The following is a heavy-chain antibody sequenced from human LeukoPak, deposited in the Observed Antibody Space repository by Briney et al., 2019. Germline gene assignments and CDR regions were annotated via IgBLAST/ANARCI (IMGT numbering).Heavy chain of an antibody. CDR1: GYTFTSYA. D-gene: IGHD6-19*01. CDR2: INTNTGNP. CDR3: ARVKSSGWSYGMDV. J-gene: IGHJ6*02. Sequence: ASVKVSCKASGYTFTSYAMNWVRQAPGQGLEWMGWINTNTGNPTYAQGFTGRFVFSLDTSVSTAYLQISSLKAEDTAVYYCARVKSSGWSYGMDVWGQGTTVTVSS. V-gene: IGHV7-4-1*02.